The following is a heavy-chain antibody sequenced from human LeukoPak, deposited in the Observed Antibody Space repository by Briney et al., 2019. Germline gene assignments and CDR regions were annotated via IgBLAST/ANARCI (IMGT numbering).Heavy chain of an antibody. Sequence: GASVKVSCKASGYTFTGYYMHWVRQAPGQGLEWMGWINPNSGGTNYTQNLQGRVTLTTDTSTNTAYMALRGLRSDDTAVYYCARDHNSRFDPWGQGTLVTVSS. CDR1: GYTFTGYY. J-gene: IGHJ5*02. CDR3: ARDHNSRFDP. V-gene: IGHV1-2*02. CDR2: INPNSGGT.